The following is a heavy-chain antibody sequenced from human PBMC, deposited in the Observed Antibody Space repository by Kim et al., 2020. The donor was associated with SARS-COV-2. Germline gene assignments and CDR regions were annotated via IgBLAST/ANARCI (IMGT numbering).Heavy chain of an antibody. Sequence: GGSLRLSCAASGFTFSSYAMHRVRQAPGKGLEWVAVISYDGSNKYYADSVKGRFTISRDNSKNTLYLQMNSLRAEDTAVYHCARDPQYSSGWSYYYGMDVWGQGTTVTVSS. CDR1: GFTFSSYA. V-gene: IGHV3-30-3*01. CDR3: ARDPQYSSGWSYYYGMDV. D-gene: IGHD6-19*01. J-gene: IGHJ6*02. CDR2: ISYDGSNK.